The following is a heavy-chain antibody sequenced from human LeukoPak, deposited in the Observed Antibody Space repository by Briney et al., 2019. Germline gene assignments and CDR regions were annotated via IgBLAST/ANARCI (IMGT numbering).Heavy chain of an antibody. CDR1: GFTFSDYY. CDR2: ISSSGSTI. V-gene: IGHV3-11*04. J-gene: IGHJ3*02. CDR3: ARSYSNYRLFDAFDI. D-gene: IGHD4-11*01. Sequence: PGGSLRLSCAASGFTFSDYYMSWIRQAPGKGLEWVSYISSSGSTIYYADSVKGRFTISRDNAKNSLYLQMNSLRAEDTAVYYCARSYSNYRLFDAFDIWGQGTMVTVSS.